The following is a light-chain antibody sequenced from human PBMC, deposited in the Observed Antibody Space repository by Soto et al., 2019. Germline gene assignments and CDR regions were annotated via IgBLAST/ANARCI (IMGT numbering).Light chain of an antibody. V-gene: IGKV1-33*01. CDR3: QQYDNLPIT. CDR1: QDISNY. Sequence: DIQMTQSPSSLSASVGDRVTITCQASQDISNYLNWYQQKPGKAPKLLIYDASNLETGVPSRFSGSGSGTDFTFTISSLQPEDIATYYCQQYDNLPITFCQGTRLESK. CDR2: DAS. J-gene: IGKJ5*01.